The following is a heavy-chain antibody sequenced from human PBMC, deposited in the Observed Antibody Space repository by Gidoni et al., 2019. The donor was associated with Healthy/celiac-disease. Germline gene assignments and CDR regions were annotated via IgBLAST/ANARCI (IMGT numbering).Heavy chain of an antibody. CDR3: ARDLSRRCTGGVCSYYYYGMDV. CDR2: ISSSSSPI. V-gene: IGHV3-48*02. Sequence: EVQLVESGGGLVQPGGSLRLSCAASGCTFSSYSMNWVRQAPGKGLEWVSYISSSSSPIYYADSVKGRFTISRDKAKNSLYLQMNSLRDEDTAVYYCARDLSRRCTGGVCSYYYYGMDVRGQGTTVTVSS. J-gene: IGHJ6*02. D-gene: IGHD2-8*02. CDR1: GCTFSSYS.